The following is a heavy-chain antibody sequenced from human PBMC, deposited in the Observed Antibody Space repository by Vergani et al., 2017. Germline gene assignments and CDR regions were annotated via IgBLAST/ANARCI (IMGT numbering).Heavy chain of an antibody. CDR1: GFTFSSYG. V-gene: IGHV3-30*18. J-gene: IGHJ4*02. CDR3: AKLCGSDCYSADY. CDR2: ISNDGSNK. Sequence: QVQLVESGGGVVQPGRSLRLSCAASGFTFSSYGMHWVRQAPGKGLEWVAVISNDGSNKYYADSVKGRFTISRDNSKNTLYLQMNSLRAEDTAVYYCAKLCGSDCYSADYWGQGTLVTVSS. D-gene: IGHD2-21*01.